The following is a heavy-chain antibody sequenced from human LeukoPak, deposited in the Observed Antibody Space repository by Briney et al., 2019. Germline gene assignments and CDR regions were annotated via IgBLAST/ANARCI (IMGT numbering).Heavy chain of an antibody. Sequence: GSLRLSCAASGFGFSSYAMDWVRQAPGKGLEWVAVISYDGSNKHYADSVKGRFTISRDNSKNTVYLQMNSLRAEDSAVYYCVRDRAYGSGSYSPFDYWGQGTLVTVSS. V-gene: IGHV3-30-3*01. CDR1: GFGFSSYA. D-gene: IGHD3-10*01. J-gene: IGHJ4*02. CDR3: VRDRAYGSGSYSPFDY. CDR2: ISYDGSNK.